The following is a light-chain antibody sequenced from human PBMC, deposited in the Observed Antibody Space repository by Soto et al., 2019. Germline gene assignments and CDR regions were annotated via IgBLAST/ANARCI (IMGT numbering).Light chain of an antibody. CDR1: QSVSGN. CDR3: QQYKNWPRT. J-gene: IGKJ1*01. CDR2: VVS. V-gene: IGKV3-15*01. Sequence: EIVMTQSPATLSVSPGERASLSCRASQSVSGNVAWFQHKPGKAPRLLIYVVSTRATGIPARFSGSESGTEFTLTISSLQSEDLPVYYCQQYKNWPRTFGQGTRVEIK.